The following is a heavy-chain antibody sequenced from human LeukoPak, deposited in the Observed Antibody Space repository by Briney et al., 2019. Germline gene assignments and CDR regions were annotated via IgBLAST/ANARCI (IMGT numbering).Heavy chain of an antibody. J-gene: IGHJ4*02. Sequence: PGGSLRLSCAASGFTFSTYAMSWVRQAPGKGLEWVSAISGSGDGTYYADSVKGRFTISRDNSRNTVFLRINSLRAEDTAVYYCAKERKEVVLLWFGELGSWGQGTLVTVSS. D-gene: IGHD3-10*01. CDR1: GFTFSTYA. CDR3: AKERKEVVLLWFGELGS. CDR2: ISGSGDGT. V-gene: IGHV3-23*01.